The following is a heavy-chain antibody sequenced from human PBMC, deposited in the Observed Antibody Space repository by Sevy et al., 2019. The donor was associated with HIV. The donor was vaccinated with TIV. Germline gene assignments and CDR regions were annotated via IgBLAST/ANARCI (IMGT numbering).Heavy chain of an antibody. CDR1: GDSIRSGTSY. Sequence: SETLSLTCSVSGDSIRSGTSYWSWVRQPAGKGLEWIGHIYASGNSEYSPSLKSRVSMSVDASKNQFSLRLNSVTAADTAVYYCARRKLRPPWVFDYWGQGALVTVS. D-gene: IGHD6-13*01. J-gene: IGHJ4*02. CDR2: IYASGNS. CDR3: ARRKLRPPWVFDY. V-gene: IGHV4-61*09.